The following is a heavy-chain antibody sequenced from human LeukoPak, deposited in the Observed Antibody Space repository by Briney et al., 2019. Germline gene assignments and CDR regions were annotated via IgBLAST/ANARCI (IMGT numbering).Heavy chain of an antibody. J-gene: IGHJ5*02. CDR3: VTYRQVMLPFEA. CDR1: GFTFSTFA. CDR2: IFPSGGEI. V-gene: IGHV3-23*01. Sequence: GGSLRLSCAASGFTFSTFAMLWVRQPRGKGLEWVSSIFPSGGEIHYADSVRGRFTISRDNSKSTLSLQMYSLRAEDTAIYYCVTYRQVMLPFEAWGQGTLVTVSS. D-gene: IGHD5-18*01.